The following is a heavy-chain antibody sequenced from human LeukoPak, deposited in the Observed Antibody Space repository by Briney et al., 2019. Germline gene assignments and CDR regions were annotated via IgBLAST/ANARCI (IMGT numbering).Heavy chain of an antibody. J-gene: IGHJ6*03. CDR2: ISAYNGNT. CDR1: GYTFTSYG. CDR3: AREYSSSWYGLYGYYYYMDV. Sequence: ASVKVSCKASGYTFTSYGISWVRQAPGQGLEWMGWISAYNGNTNYAQKLQGRVTMTTDTSTSTAYMELRSLRSDDTAVYYCAREYSSSWYGLYGYYYYMDVWGKGTTVTVSS. V-gene: IGHV1-18*01. D-gene: IGHD6-13*01.